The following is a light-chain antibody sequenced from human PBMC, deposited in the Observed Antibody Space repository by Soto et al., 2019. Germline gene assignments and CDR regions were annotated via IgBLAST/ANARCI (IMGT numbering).Light chain of an antibody. CDR3: QQYGSSRLT. J-gene: IGKJ4*01. V-gene: IGKV3-20*01. CDR2: GAS. CDR1: QFIHNNY. Sequence: EIVLTQSPGTLSLSPGERATLSCRASQFIHNNYLAWYQQKPGQAPGPLIYGASRRATGIPDRLGGSGSGTDFTLTISRLEPEDFAVYHCQQYGSSRLTFGGGTKVEIK.